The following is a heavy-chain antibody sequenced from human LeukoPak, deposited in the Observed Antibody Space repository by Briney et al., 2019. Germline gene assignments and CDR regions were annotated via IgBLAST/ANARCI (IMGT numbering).Heavy chain of an antibody. J-gene: IGHJ4*02. V-gene: IGHV3-48*03. CDR2: ISSSGSNK. CDR3: ARGGDYGDYVGFDY. CDR1: AFIFSSYE. Sequence: PGGSLRLSCAASAFIFSSYEMNWVRQAPGKGLEWVSYISSSGSNKYYADSVKGRFTISRDNTKNSLYLHMNSLRAEDTAVYYCARGGDYGDYVGFDYWGQGTLVTVSS. D-gene: IGHD4-17*01.